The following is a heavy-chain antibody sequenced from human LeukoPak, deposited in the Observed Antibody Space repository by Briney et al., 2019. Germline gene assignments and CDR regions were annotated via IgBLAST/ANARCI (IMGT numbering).Heavy chain of an antibody. J-gene: IGHJ4*02. D-gene: IGHD5-24*01. CDR3: AKEGRSLQTY. CDR2: IKEDGTET. Sequence: PGGSLRLSCAASGFMFSSNWVSWVRLAPGKGLEWVANIKEDGTETYYVDSVKGRFTISRDNAKNSLYLQMNSLRAEDTAVYYCAKEGRSLQTYWGQGTLVTVSS. V-gene: IGHV3-7*03. CDR1: GFMFSSNW.